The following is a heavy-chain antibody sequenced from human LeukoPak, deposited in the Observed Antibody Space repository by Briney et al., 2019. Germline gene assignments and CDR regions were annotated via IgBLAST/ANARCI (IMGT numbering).Heavy chain of an antibody. CDR1: GGSFSGYY. D-gene: IGHD3-10*01. CDR2: INHSGST. Sequence: PSETLSLTCAAYGGSFSGYYWSWIRQPPGKGLEWIGEINHSGSTNYNPSLKSRVTISVDTSKNQFSLKLSSVTAADTAVYYCAKHLGSLDAFDIWGQGTMVTVSS. J-gene: IGHJ3*02. CDR3: AKHLGSLDAFDI. V-gene: IGHV4-34*01.